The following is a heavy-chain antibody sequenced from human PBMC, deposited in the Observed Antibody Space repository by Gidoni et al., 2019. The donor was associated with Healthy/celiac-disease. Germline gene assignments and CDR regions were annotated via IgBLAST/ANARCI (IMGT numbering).Heavy chain of an antibody. CDR2: ISYDGSNK. CDR3: AKNRLKDIVVVVAANSGPSMDV. V-gene: IGHV3-30*18. D-gene: IGHD2-15*01. Sequence: QVQLVESGGGVVQPGRSLGLSCSASGFTFSSYGMHWVRQAPGKGLEWVAVISYDGSNKYYADSVKGRFTISRDNSKNTLYLQMNSLRAEDTAVYYCAKNRLKDIVVVVAANSGPSMDVWGKGTTVTVSS. J-gene: IGHJ6*04. CDR1: GFTFSSYG.